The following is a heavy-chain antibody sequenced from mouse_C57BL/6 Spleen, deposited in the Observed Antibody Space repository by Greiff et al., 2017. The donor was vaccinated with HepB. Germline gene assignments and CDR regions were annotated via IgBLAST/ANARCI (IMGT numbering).Heavy chain of an antibody. CDR3: AREKTAQATSYAMDY. CDR2: IYPRSGNT. Sequence: VQLQQSGAELARPGASVKLSCKASGYTFTSYGISWVKQRTGQGLEWIGEIYPRSGNTYYNEKFKGKATLTADKSSSTAYMELRSLTSEDSAVYFCAREKTAQATSYAMDYWGQGTSVTVSS. J-gene: IGHJ4*01. D-gene: IGHD3-2*02. CDR1: GYTFTSYG. V-gene: IGHV1-81*01.